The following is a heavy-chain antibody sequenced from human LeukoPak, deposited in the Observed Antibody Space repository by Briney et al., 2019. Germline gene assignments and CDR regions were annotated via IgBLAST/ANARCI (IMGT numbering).Heavy chain of an antibody. CDR3: ARDPFYSSSQGGMDV. CDR1: GFTVSSNY. Sequence: GGSLRLSCAASGFTVSSNYMSWVRQAPGKGLEWVSVIYSGGSTYYADSVKGRLTISRDNSKNTLYLQMNSLRAEDTAVYYCARDPFYSSSQGGMDVWGQGTTVTVSS. D-gene: IGHD6-6*01. CDR2: IYSGGST. J-gene: IGHJ6*02. V-gene: IGHV3-53*01.